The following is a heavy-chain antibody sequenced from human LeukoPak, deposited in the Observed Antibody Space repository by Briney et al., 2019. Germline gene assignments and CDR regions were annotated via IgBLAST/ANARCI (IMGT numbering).Heavy chain of an antibody. J-gene: IGHJ4*02. D-gene: IGHD3-10*01. Sequence: SETLSLTCTVSGDSISSYYWSWIRQPAGKGLEWLGRIYASGSTNYNPSLKRRVTMSVDTSQNQFFLKVNSVTAADTAVYYCARGSLSVDYWGQGTLVTVSS. CDR3: ARGSLSVDY. CDR1: GDSISSYY. CDR2: IYASGST. V-gene: IGHV4-4*07.